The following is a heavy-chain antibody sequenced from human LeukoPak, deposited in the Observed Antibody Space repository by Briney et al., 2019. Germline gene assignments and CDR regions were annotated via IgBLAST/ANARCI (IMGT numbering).Heavy chain of an antibody. D-gene: IGHD3-10*01. CDR2: IRYDGSNK. CDR1: GFTFSYYG. CDR3: ARTPYLYFGSGSYQFDY. V-gene: IGHV3-30*02. Sequence: GGSLRLSCAASGFTFSYYGMHWVRQAPGKGLEWVTFIRYDGSNKYYADSVKGRFTISRDNSKNTLYLRMNSLRAEDTAVYFCARTPYLYFGSGSYQFDYWGQGTLVTVSS. J-gene: IGHJ4*02.